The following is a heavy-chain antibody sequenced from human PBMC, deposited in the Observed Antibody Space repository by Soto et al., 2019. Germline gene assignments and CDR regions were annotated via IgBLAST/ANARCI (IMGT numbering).Heavy chain of an antibody. Sequence: PGESLKISCKGSGYSFTSYWIGWVRQMPGKGLEWMGIIYPGDSDTRYSPSFQGQVTISADKSISTAYLQWSSLKASDTAMYYCARIGYCSSTSCYQVRGMDVWRQGTTVTVSS. CDR2: IYPGDSDT. CDR3: ARIGYCSSTSCYQVRGMDV. J-gene: IGHJ6*02. CDR1: GYSFTSYW. D-gene: IGHD2-2*01. V-gene: IGHV5-51*01.